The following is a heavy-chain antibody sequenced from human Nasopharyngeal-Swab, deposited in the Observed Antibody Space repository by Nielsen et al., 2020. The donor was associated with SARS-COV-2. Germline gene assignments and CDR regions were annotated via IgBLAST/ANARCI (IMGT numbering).Heavy chain of an antibody. Sequence: SETLSLTCTVSGYLISSGYYWGWIRQPPGKGLEWIGSIYHSGSTYYNPSLKSRVTISVDTSKNQFSLKLSSVTAADTAVYYCAKERSGFFDYWGQGTLVTVSS. CDR3: AKERSGFFDY. CDR1: GYLISSGYY. V-gene: IGHV4-38-2*02. CDR2: IYHSGST. D-gene: IGHD3-22*01. J-gene: IGHJ4*02.